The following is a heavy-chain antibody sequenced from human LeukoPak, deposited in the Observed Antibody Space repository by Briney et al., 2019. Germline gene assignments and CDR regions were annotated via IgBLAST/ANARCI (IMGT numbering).Heavy chain of an antibody. CDR2: ISYDGSNK. Sequence: GGSLRLSCAASGFTFSSYGMHWVRQAPGKGLEWVAVISYDGSNKYYADSVKGRFTISRDDSKNTLYLQMNSLRPEDTAVYYCARARWFPLPDYWGQGTLVTVSS. V-gene: IGHV3-30*03. J-gene: IGHJ4*02. CDR1: GFTFSSYG. D-gene: IGHD3-10*01. CDR3: ARARWFPLPDY.